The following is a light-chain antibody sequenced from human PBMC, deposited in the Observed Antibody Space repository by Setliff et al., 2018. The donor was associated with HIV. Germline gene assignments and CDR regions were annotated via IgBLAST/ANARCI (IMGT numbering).Light chain of an antibody. Sequence: SALAQPASVSGSPGQSITISCTGTSSDVGDYNSVSWYQQHPGKAPKLMIYDVSNRPSGVSNRFSGSKSGNTASLTISGLQAEDEADYYCSSYTSSSTRVFGGGTKVTV. V-gene: IGLV2-14*03. CDR2: DVS. J-gene: IGLJ2*01. CDR1: SSDVGDYNS. CDR3: SSYTSSSTRV.